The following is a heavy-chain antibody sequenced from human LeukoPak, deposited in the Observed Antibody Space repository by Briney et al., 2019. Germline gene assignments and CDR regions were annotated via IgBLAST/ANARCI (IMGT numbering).Heavy chain of an antibody. D-gene: IGHD2-21*01. V-gene: IGHV1-2*02. J-gene: IGHJ3*02. CDR2: INSNSGAT. CDR1: GYPFTGYY. CDR3: ARNTVIGAFDI. Sequence: ASVKVSCKASGYPFTGYYIHWVRQAPGQGLEWMGWINSNSGATNYAQKFQGRVTMTSDTSISTAYMELTSLKSADTAVYYCARNTVIGAFDIWGQGTMVTVSS.